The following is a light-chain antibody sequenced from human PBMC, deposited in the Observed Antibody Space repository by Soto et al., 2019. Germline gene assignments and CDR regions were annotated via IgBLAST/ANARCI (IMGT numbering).Light chain of an antibody. V-gene: IGLV2-23*01. CDR1: SSDVGSYNL. J-gene: IGLJ2*01. CDR2: EGS. CDR3: CSYAGSSTV. Sequence: QSVLTQPASVSGSPGQSITISCTGTSSDVGSYNLVSWYQQHPGKAPKLMIYEGSKRPSGVSNRFSGSKSGNTASPTISGLQAEDEADYYCCSYAGSSTVFGGGTKVTVL.